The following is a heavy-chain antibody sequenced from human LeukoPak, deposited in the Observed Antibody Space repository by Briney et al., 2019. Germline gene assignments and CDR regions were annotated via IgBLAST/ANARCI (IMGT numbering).Heavy chain of an antibody. CDR1: RFSFANYA. Sequence: GGSLRLSCEGSRFSFANYAMSWVRQTPGKGLDWISAINAGGGITYYADSVKGRFTISRDNSKNTLYLQVDSLRVEDSAVYYCARDVTARPRWFDPWGQGTLVSVSS. D-gene: IGHD6-6*01. CDR2: INAGGGIT. J-gene: IGHJ5*02. V-gene: IGHV3-23*01. CDR3: ARDVTARPRWFDP.